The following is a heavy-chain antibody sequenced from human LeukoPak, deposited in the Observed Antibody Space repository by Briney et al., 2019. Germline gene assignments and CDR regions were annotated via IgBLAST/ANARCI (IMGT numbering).Heavy chain of an antibody. Sequence: GSLRLSCAASGFTVSSNEMSWIRQPPGKGLEWIGYIYYSGSTNYNPSLKSRVTISVDTSKNQFSLKLSSVTAADTAVYYCARVSGYDWESFYDYWGQGTLVTVSS. D-gene: IGHD5-12*01. CDR1: GFTVSSNE. V-gene: IGHV4-59*02. CDR2: IYYSGST. J-gene: IGHJ4*02. CDR3: ARVSGYDWESFYDY.